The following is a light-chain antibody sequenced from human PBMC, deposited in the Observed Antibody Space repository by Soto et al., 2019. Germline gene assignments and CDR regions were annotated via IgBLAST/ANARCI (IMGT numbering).Light chain of an antibody. CDR3: QQYGRSPFT. CDR1: QSVSRY. V-gene: IGKV3-20*01. Sequence: EIVLTQSPATLSLSPGERSTLSCRASQSVSRYLAWYQQKPGQAPRLLISDTSNRATGVPDRFSASGSGTDFTLTISRLEPEDFAVYYCQQYGRSPFTFGPGTKVDIK. CDR2: DTS. J-gene: IGKJ3*01.